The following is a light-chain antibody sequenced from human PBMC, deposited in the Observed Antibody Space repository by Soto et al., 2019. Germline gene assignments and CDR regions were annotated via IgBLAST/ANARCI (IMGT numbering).Light chain of an antibody. J-gene: IGLJ1*01. V-gene: IGLV2-14*01. CDR3: GSYTSTDTPFV. CDR2: EVS. CDR1: SSDVGGYIY. Sequence: QSALTQPASVSGSPGQSVTISCTGTSSDVGGYIYVSWYQQHPGKGPKLIIYEVSNRPSGVSDRFSGSKSGNKASLIISNLEAEDESDYYCGSYTSTDTPFVFGTGTKVTVL.